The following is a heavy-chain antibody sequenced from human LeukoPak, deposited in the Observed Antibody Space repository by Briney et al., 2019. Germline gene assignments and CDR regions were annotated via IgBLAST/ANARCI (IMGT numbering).Heavy chain of an antibody. J-gene: IGHJ4*02. CDR1: GFTFSSYA. Sequence: HPGGSLRLSCAASGFTFSSYAMHWVRQAPGKGLEWVAVISYDGSNKYYADSVKGRFTISRDNSKNTLYLQMNSLRAEDTAVYYCAKDLGGRYSYGSDYWGQGTLVTVSS. CDR3: AKDLGGRYSYGSDY. CDR2: ISYDGSNK. V-gene: IGHV3-30*04. D-gene: IGHD5-18*01.